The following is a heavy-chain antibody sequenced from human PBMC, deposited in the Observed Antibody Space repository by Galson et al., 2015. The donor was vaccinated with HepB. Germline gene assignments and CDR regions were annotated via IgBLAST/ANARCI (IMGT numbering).Heavy chain of an antibody. V-gene: IGHV1-3*01. CDR2: INAGNGNT. D-gene: IGHD4-23*01. Sequence: SVKVSCKASGYTYTSYAMHWVRQAPGQRLEWMGWINAGNGNTKYSQKFQGRVTITRDTSASTAYMELSSLRSEDTAVYYCARNKMTTVVTDLDYWGQGTLVTVSS. J-gene: IGHJ4*02. CDR3: ARNKMTTVVTDLDY. CDR1: GYTYTSYA.